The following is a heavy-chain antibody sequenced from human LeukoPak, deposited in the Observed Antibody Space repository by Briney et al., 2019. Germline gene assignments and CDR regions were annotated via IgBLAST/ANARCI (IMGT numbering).Heavy chain of an antibody. D-gene: IGHD1-7*01. CDR1: GSTFSSYW. CDR2: IKQDGSEK. CDR3: ARDRRITGTTPGDY. V-gene: IGHV3-7*01. Sequence: GGSLRLSCAASGSTFSSYWMSWVRQAPGKGLEWVANIKQDGSEKYYVDSVKGRFTISRDNAKNSLYLQMNSLRAEDTAVYYCARDRRITGTTPGDYWGQGTLVTVSS. J-gene: IGHJ4*02.